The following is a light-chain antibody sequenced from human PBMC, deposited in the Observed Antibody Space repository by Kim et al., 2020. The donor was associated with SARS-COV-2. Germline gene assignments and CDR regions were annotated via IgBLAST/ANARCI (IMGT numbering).Light chain of an antibody. Sequence: ASTGDRVAITCRASQGISSYLAWYQQKPGKAPKLLIYAASTLQSGVPSRVSGSGSGTDFTLAIRCLQSEDFATYYCQQYYSYPLYSFGQGTKLEI. CDR1: QGISSY. J-gene: IGKJ2*03. CDR2: AAS. V-gene: IGKV1-8*01. CDR3: QQYYSYPLYS.